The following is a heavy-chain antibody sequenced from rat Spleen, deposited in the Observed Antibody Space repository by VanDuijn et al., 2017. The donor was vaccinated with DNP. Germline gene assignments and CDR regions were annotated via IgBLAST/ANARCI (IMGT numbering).Heavy chain of an antibody. V-gene: IGHV5-58*01. CDR3: AKGYYSNYAYVMDA. Sequence: EVQLVETGGGLVQPGRSLKLSCVASGFTFSSYWMYWIRQAPGKGLEWVSSINTDGGSTYYPDSVKGRFTISRDNAENTVYLPMNSLRSEDTATYYCAKGYYSNYAYVMDAWGQGAAVTVSS. CDR1: GFTFSSYW. D-gene: IGHD1-2*01. J-gene: IGHJ4*01. CDR2: INTDGGST.